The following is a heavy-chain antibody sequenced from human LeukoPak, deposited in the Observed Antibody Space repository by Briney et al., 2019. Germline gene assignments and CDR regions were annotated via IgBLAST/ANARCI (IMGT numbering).Heavy chain of an antibody. CDR3: ARTGYSGYEFDY. V-gene: IGHV5-51*01. CDR2: IYPSDSDT. D-gene: IGHD5-12*01. J-gene: IGHJ4*02. Sequence: GESLKISCKGFGCRFTNCWIGWVRQMPGKGLEWMGIIYPSDSDTRNSPSFQGQVTISADKSSSTAYLQWSSLKASDSAMYYCARTGYSGYEFDYWGQGTLVTVSS. CDR1: GCRFTNCW.